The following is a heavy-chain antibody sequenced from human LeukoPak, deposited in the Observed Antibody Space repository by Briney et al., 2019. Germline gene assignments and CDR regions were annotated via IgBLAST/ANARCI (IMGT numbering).Heavy chain of an antibody. CDR2: ISGSGTGT. Sequence: GGSLRLSCAASGFKFDDYAMHWVRQPPGKGLEWVSGISGSGTGTYFADSVKGRFTISRDNSKNTLYLQMNSLRAEDTAVYYCARDIAEQQLAPHYYFDYWGQGTLVTVSS. J-gene: IGHJ4*02. CDR1: GFKFDDYA. D-gene: IGHD6-13*01. CDR3: ARDIAEQQLAPHYYFDY. V-gene: IGHV3-23*01.